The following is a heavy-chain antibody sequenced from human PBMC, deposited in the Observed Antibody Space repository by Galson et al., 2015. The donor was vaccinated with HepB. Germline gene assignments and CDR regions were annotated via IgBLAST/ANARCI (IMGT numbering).Heavy chain of an antibody. V-gene: IGHV3-30-3*01. Sequence: SLRLSCATSGFTFSRYSMHWVRQAPGKGLEWVAVMSKNGNDKYYTDSVKGRFTISRDNSKDTLYLQMNSLRPEDTAVYYCANSDYWGQGTLDTVSS. CDR2: MSKNGNDK. CDR1: GFTFSRYS. J-gene: IGHJ4*02. CDR3: ANSDY.